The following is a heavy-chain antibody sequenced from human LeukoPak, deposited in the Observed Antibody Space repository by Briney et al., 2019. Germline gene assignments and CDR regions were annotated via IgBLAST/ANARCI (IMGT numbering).Heavy chain of an antibody. D-gene: IGHD3-22*01. CDR2: MNPNSGNT. CDR1: GGTFSSYA. J-gene: IGHJ4*02. V-gene: IGHV1-8*03. Sequence: ASVKVSCKASGGTFSSYAINWVRQATGQGLEWMGWMNPNSGNTGYAQKFQGRVTITRNTSISTAYMELSSLRSEDTAVYYCARTRGWRWLFPLDYWGQGTLVTVSS. CDR3: ARTRGWRWLFPLDY.